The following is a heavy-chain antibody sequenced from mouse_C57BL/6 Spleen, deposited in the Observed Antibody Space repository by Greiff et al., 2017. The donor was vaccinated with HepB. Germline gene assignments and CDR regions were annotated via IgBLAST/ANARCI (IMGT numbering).Heavy chain of an antibody. D-gene: IGHD2-3*01. V-gene: IGHV5-4*01. CDR1: GFTFSSYA. CDR2: ISDGGSYT. CDR3: ARDDDGYYGYYAMDY. Sequence: EVHLVESGGGLVKPGGSLKLSCAASGFTFSSYAMSWVRQTPEKRLEWVATISDGGSYTYYPDNVKGRFTISRDNAKNNLYLQMSHLKSEDTAMYYCARDDDGYYGYYAMDYWGQGTSVTVSS. J-gene: IGHJ4*01.